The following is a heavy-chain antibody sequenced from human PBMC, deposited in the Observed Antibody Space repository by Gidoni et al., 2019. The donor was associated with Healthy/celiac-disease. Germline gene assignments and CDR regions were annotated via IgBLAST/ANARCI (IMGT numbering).Heavy chain of an antibody. CDR2: ISWNSGSI. D-gene: IGHD3-22*01. CDR3: AKVGHYDSSADFDY. Sequence: EVQLVESGGGLVQPGRSLRLSCAASGFTFADYAMHWVRQAPGKGLEWVSGISWNSGSIGYADSVKGRFTISRDNAKNSLYLQMNSLRAEDTALYYCAKVGHYDSSADFDYWGQGTLVTVSS. V-gene: IGHV3-9*01. CDR1: GFTFADYA. J-gene: IGHJ4*02.